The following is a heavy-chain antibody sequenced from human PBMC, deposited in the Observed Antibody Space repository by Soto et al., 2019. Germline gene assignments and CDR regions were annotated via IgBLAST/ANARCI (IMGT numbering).Heavy chain of an antibody. CDR1: GGTISGYY. V-gene: IGHV4-4*07. CDR2: IYSSGST. D-gene: IGHD1-7*01. CDR3: ARNYWFDP. Sequence: SETLSLTCTVTGGTISGYYWTWIRQSAGGGLEWIGRIYSSGSTNYNPSLKSRVTISVDTSKNQFSLKLSSVTAADTAVYYCARNYWFDPWGQGTLVTVSS. J-gene: IGHJ5*02.